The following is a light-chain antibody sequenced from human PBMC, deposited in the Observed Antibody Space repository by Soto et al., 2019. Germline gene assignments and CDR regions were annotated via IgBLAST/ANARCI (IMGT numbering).Light chain of an antibody. J-gene: IGKJ4*01. CDR1: QSITNNY. CDR2: GAS. Sequence: EIVLTQSPGTLSLSPGERATLSCRASQSITNNYLAWYQQKPGRAHRLLIYGASSRATGIPDGFSGSGSGTDFTLTISKLEPEDFAMYYCQQYDYLVTFGGGTKVEIK. CDR3: QQYDYLVT. V-gene: IGKV3-20*01.